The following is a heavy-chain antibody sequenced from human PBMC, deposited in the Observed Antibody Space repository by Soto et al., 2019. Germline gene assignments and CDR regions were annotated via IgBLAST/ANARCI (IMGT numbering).Heavy chain of an antibody. D-gene: IGHD2-8*01. CDR1: GYIFTTYP. V-gene: IGHV5-51*04. J-gene: IGHJ6*02. Sequence: GESLKISCKGSGYIFTTYPIACVRQTPGKGLEWRGIIYPDDSDTRYSPSFQGQVTLSADKPISTAYLQWSSLKACDSAMYYCARRYAPGGMDVWGQGTTVTVSS. CDR2: IYPDDSDT. CDR3: ARRYAPGGMDV.